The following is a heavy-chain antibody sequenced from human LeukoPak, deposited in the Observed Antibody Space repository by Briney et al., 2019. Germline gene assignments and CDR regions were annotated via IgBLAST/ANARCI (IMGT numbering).Heavy chain of an antibody. CDR2: ISSSSSYI. V-gene: IGHV3-21*01. Sequence: GGSLRLSCAAPGFTFSSYSMNWVRQAPGKGLEWVSSISSSSSYIYYADSVKGRFTISRDNAKNSLYLQMNSLRAEDTAVYYCARDRLYYYGSGSYSSFWGQGTLVTVSS. CDR3: ARDRLYYYGSGSYSSF. D-gene: IGHD3-10*01. J-gene: IGHJ4*02. CDR1: GFTFSSYS.